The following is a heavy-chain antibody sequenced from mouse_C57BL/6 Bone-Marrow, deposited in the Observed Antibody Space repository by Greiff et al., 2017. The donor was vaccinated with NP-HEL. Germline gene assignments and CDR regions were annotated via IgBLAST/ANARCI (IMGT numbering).Heavy chain of an antibody. Sequence: VQLQQSGAELARPGASVKLSCKASGYTFTSYGISWVKQRTGQGLEWIGEIYPRSGNTYYNEKFKGKATLTADKSSSTAYMELRSLTSEDSVVYFCARNPPYYYGSSYWYFDVWGTGTTVTVSS. V-gene: IGHV1-81*01. CDR2: IYPRSGNT. CDR1: GYTFTSYG. D-gene: IGHD1-1*01. J-gene: IGHJ1*03. CDR3: ARNPPYYYGSSYWYFDV.